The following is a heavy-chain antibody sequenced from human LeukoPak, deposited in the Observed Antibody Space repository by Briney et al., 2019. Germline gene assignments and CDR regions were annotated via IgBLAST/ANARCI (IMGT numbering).Heavy chain of an antibody. D-gene: IGHD3-10*01. CDR3: AIVFYSGSGSYGGFDY. Sequence: ASVKVSCKASGYTFTGYYMHWVRQAPGQGLEWMGWINPNSGGTNYAQKFQGWVTMTRDTSISTAYMELSRLRSDDTAMYYCAIVFYSGSGSYGGFDYRGQGTLVTVSS. CDR1: GYTFTGYY. V-gene: IGHV1-2*04. J-gene: IGHJ4*02. CDR2: INPNSGGT.